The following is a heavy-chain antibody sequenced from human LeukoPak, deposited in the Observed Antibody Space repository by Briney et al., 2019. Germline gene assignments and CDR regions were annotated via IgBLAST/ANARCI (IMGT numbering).Heavy chain of an antibody. CDR3: AKRGVVIRVILVGFHEEAYYFES. CDR2: ISDSGGST. D-gene: IGHD3/OR15-3a*01. V-gene: IGHV3-23*01. J-gene: IGHJ4*02. CDR1: GITLNNYG. Sequence: GGSLRLSCAVSGITLNNYGMTWVRQAPGKGLEWVAGISDSGGSTKYADSVKGRFTISRDNPKNTLYLQMNSLRAEDTAVYFCAKRGVVIRVILVGFHEEAYYFESWGQGALVTVSS.